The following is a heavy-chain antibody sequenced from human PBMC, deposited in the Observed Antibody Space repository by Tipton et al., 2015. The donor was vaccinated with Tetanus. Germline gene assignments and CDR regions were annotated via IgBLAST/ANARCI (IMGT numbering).Heavy chain of an antibody. CDR1: GDSVSTGNFY. Sequence: TLSLTCTVSGDSVSTGNFYWSWIRQPPGNGLEWIAFIHHSGLAFSKPSLKSRVSISIDTSQNQFSLRLTSVTAADTAVYFCARNVYTVTNDAFDIWGHGTLVNVSS. J-gene: IGHJ3*02. CDR2: IHHSGLA. V-gene: IGHV4-30-4*01. D-gene: IGHD4-11*01. CDR3: ARNVYTVTNDAFDI.